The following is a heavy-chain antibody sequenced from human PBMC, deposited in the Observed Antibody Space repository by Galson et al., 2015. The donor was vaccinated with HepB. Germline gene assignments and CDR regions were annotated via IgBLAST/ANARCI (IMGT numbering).Heavy chain of an antibody. V-gene: IGHV1-69*13. CDR3: ARGVNSSSSSWYGFFREFAGYYYYGMDV. CDR1: GGTFSSYA. Sequence: SVKVSCKASGGTFSSYAISWVRQAPGQGLEWVGGIIPIFGTANYAQKFQGRVTITADESTSTAYMELSSLRSEDTAVYYCARGVNSSSSSWYGFFREFAGYYYYGMDVWGQGTTVTVSS. D-gene: IGHD6-13*01. J-gene: IGHJ6*02. CDR2: IIPIFGTA.